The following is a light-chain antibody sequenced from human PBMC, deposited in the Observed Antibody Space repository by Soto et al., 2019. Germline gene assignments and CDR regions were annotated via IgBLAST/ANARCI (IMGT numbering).Light chain of an antibody. Sequence: EIVLTQSPGTLSLSPGERATLSCRASQSVSSKYLAWYQQKPRQAPRVLIYGTSIRASGVPERLSGGGSGTDFTLTITRLEPEDFAVYYCQQYGSSLFTFGPGTKVDFK. V-gene: IGKV3-20*01. CDR3: QQYGSSLFT. CDR1: QSVSSKY. J-gene: IGKJ3*01. CDR2: GTS.